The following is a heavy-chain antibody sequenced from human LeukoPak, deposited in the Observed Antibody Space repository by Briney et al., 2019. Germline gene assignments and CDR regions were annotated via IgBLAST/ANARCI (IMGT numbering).Heavy chain of an antibody. CDR3: ARGVMELLWFGEHYYYYYYMGV. J-gene: IGHJ6*03. CDR1: GGSFSGYY. V-gene: IGHV4-34*01. D-gene: IGHD3-10*01. CDR2: INHSGST. Sequence: SETLSLTCAVYGGSFSGYYWSWIRQPPGEGLEWIGEINHSGSTNYNPSLKSRVTISVDTSKNQFSLKLSSVTAADTAVYYCARGVMELLWFGEHYYYYYYMGVWGKGTTVTVSS.